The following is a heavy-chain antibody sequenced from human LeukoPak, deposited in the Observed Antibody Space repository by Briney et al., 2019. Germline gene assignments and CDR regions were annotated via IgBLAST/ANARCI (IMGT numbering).Heavy chain of an antibody. CDR1: GYTFTSYG. J-gene: IGHJ4*02. CDR2: ISAYNGNT. CDR3: ARIVVVPAAMRTYDY. D-gene: IGHD2-2*01. Sequence: ASVKVSCKASGYTFTSYGISWVRQAPGQGLERMGWISAYNGNTNYAQKLQGRVTMTTDTSTSTAYMELRSLRSDDTAVYYCARIVVVPAAMRTYDYWGQGTLVTVSS. V-gene: IGHV1-18*01.